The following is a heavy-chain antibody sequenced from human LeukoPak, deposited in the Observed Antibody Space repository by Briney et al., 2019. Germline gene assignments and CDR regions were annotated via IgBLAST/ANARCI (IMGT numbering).Heavy chain of an antibody. CDR1: GGSISTYY. Sequence: PSETLSLTCTVSGGSISTYYWSWIRQPPGKGLEWIGYIYYSGSTNYNPSPKSRVTISVDTSKNQFSLRLSSVTAADTAVYYCARYGRYSSSYYYYYMDVWGKGTTVTVSS. V-gene: IGHV4-59*01. CDR2: IYYSGST. CDR3: ARYGRYSSSYYYYYMDV. D-gene: IGHD6-13*01. J-gene: IGHJ6*03.